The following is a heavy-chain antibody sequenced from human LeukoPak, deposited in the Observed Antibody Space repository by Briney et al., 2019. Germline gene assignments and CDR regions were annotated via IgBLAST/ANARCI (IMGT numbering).Heavy chain of an antibody. CDR2: INPNSGGT. CDR3: ARDAPYSSVSYGVDV. V-gene: IGHV1-2*02. Sequence: GASVKVSCKASGYTFTGYYMHWVRQAPGQGLEWMGWINPNSGGTNYAQKFQGRVTMTRDTSISTAYMELSRLRSDDTAVYYCARDAPYSSVSYGVDVWGQGTTVTVSS. D-gene: IGHD6-19*01. J-gene: IGHJ6*02. CDR1: GYTFTGYY.